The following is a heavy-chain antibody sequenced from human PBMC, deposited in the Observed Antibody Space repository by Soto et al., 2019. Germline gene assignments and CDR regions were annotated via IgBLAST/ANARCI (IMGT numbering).Heavy chain of an antibody. J-gene: IGHJ4*02. Sequence: ASVKVSCKASGYTFTSYYMHWVRQAPGQGLEWMGIINPSGGSTSYAQKFQGRVTMTRDTSTSTVYMELSSLRSGDTAVYYCARASRIAAAGTRGGYYFDYWGQGTLVTVSS. CDR1: GYTFTSYY. CDR2: INPSGGST. CDR3: ARASRIAAAGTRGGYYFDY. D-gene: IGHD6-13*01. V-gene: IGHV1-46*01.